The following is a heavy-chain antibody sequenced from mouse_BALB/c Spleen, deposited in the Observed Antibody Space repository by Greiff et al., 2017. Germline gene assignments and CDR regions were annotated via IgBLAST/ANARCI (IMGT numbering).Heavy chain of an antibody. CDR1: GYTFTSYW. Sequence: VQLQQSGAELARPGASVKLSCKASGYTFTSYWMQWVKQRPGQGLEWIGAIYPGDGDTRYTQKFKGKATLTADKSSSTAYMQLSSLASEDSAVYYCASEGRYDDAMDYWGQGTSVTVSS. CDR2: IYPGDGDT. J-gene: IGHJ4*01. CDR3: ASEGRYDDAMDY. V-gene: IGHV1-87*01. D-gene: IGHD2-14*01.